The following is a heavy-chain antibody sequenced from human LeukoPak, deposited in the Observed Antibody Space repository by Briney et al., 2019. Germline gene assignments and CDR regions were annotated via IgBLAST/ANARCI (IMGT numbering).Heavy chain of an antibody. CDR1: GFTSSSYA. Sequence: GGSLRLSCAAAGFTSSSYAMSWGRQAPGKGLEWVSGLSASGGTTYYADSVTGRFTISRDNSKNTLYLQMNSLRAEDTAVYYCAKIGYYYDSGGYYPFDYWGQGTLVTVSS. J-gene: IGHJ4*02. CDR3: AKIGYYYDSGGYYPFDY. CDR2: LSASGGTT. D-gene: IGHD3-22*01. V-gene: IGHV3-23*01.